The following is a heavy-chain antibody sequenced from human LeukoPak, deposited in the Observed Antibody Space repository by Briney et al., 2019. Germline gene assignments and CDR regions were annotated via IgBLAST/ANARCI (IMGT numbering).Heavy chain of an antibody. CDR3: ARGNTYYYGSGSPRGDYFDY. V-gene: IGHV4-30-2*01. CDR2: IYHSGST. J-gene: IGHJ4*02. CDR1: GGSISSGGYS. Sequence: PSQTLSLTCAVSGGSISSGGYSWSWIRQPPGKGLEWIGYIYHSGSTNYNPSLKSRVTISVDTSKNQFSLKLSSVTAADTAVYYCARGNTYYYGSGSPRGDYFDYWGQGTLVTVSS. D-gene: IGHD3-10*01.